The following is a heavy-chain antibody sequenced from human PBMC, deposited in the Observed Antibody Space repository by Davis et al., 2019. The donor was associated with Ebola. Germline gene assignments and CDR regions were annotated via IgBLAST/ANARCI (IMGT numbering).Heavy chain of an antibody. CDR1: GYTFTSYG. CDR2: ISAYNGNT. Sequence: ASVKVSCKASGYTFTSYGISWVRQAPGQGLEWMGWISAYNGNTNYAQKLQGRVTMTTDTSTSTAYMELRSLRSDDTAVYYCARDGAQYNWNDGGFDYWGQGTLVTVSS. CDR3: ARDGAQYNWNDGGFDY. J-gene: IGHJ4*02. D-gene: IGHD1-20*01. V-gene: IGHV1-18*01.